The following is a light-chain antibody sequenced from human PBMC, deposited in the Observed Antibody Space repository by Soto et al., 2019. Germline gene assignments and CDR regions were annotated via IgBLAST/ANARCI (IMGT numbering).Light chain of an antibody. J-gene: IGLJ2*01. Sequence: SSVLSQSPSVSVAPGQTARITCGGYKFGNEIVHWYHQKPGQAPVLVVYDDTDRPSGIPERFSGSKSGNTATLTINRVEAGDEADYYCQVWDSHSGPVVFGGGTKLTVL. CDR3: QVWDSHSGPVV. CDR1: KFGNEI. V-gene: IGLV3-21*02. CDR2: DDT.